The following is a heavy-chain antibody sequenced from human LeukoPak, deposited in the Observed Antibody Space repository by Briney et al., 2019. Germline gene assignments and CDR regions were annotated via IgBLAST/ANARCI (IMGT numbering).Heavy chain of an antibody. Sequence: GGSLRLSCAASGFTVSKNYMSWVRQAPGKGLEWVAVITSGGNTNYADSVKGRFTISRDNSKNTLKLQMNSLRAEDTAVYYCARDLANWGQGTLVTVSS. CDR1: GFTVSKNY. CDR3: ARDLAN. V-gene: IGHV3-53*01. D-gene: IGHD5-12*01. CDR2: ITSGGNT. J-gene: IGHJ4*02.